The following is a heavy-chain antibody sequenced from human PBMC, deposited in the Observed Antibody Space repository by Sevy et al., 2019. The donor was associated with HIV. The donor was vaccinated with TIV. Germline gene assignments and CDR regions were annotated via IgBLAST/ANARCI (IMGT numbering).Heavy chain of an antibody. V-gene: IGHV3-30-3*01. D-gene: IGHD5-18*01. CDR2: ISYDGSNK. CDR3: ARGDVDTAMASTRYYYGMDV. J-gene: IGHJ6*02. Sequence: GGYLRLSCAASGFTFSSYAMHWVRQAPGKGLEWVAVISYDGSNKYYADSVKGRFTISRDNSKNTLYLQMNSLRAEDTAVYYCARGDVDTAMASTRYYYGMDVWGQGTTVTVSS. CDR1: GFTFSSYA.